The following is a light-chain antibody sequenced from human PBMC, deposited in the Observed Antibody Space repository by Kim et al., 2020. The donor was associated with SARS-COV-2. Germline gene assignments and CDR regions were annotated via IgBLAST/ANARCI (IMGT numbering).Light chain of an antibody. CDR3: QQYSIYPLT. CDR2: DAS. J-gene: IGKJ4*01. V-gene: IGKV1-5*01. Sequence: DIQMTQSPSTLSASVGDRVTITCRASQSVVGWLAWHQQKPGKAPKLLIYDASSLESGVPSRFSGSGSGTEFTLTITSLQPDDFATYYCQQYSIYPLTFGGGTKVDIK. CDR1: QSVVGW.